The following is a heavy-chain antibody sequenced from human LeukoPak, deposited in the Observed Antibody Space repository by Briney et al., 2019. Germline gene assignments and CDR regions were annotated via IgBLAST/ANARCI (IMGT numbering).Heavy chain of an antibody. V-gene: IGHV3-30*03. CDR3: VRETGNTNYFDY. CDR1: GFPFSDYA. J-gene: IGHJ4*02. Sequence: GGSLRLSCAASGFPFSDYAMHWVRQVPGKGLEWVAVISYDGRGNDYAASVKGRFTISRDNSQITLYLQMDSLRTEDAALYFCVRETGNTNYFDYWGQGALVTVSS. D-gene: IGHD1-1*01. CDR2: ISYDGRGN.